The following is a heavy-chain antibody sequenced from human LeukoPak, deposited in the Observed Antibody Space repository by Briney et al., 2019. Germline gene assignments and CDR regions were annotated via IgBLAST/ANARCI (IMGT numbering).Heavy chain of an antibody. J-gene: IGHJ4*02. D-gene: IGHD3-10*01. CDR1: GFTFSSYA. CDR3: AKGRPMVRGVTGYYFDY. Sequence: QAGGSLRLSCAASGFTFSSYAMSWVRQAPGKGLEWVPAISGSGGSTYYADSVKGRFTISRDNSKNTLYLQMNSLRAEDTAVYYCAKGRPMVRGVTGYYFDYWGQGTLVTVSS. V-gene: IGHV3-23*01. CDR2: ISGSGGST.